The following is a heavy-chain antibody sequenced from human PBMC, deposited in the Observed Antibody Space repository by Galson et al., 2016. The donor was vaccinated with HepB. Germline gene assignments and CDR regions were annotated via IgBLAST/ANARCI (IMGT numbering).Heavy chain of an antibody. Sequence: TLSLTCTVSGGSISSGGYYWSWIRQHPGKGLEWIGHIYYIGSTYYNPSLKSRVTISVDTSKNQFSLRRSSVTAADTAVYYCARVPMSYFDYWGQGTLVSVSS. CDR1: GGSISSGGYY. D-gene: IGHD3-22*01. CDR2: IYYIGST. CDR3: ARVPMSYFDY. V-gene: IGHV4-31*03. J-gene: IGHJ4*02.